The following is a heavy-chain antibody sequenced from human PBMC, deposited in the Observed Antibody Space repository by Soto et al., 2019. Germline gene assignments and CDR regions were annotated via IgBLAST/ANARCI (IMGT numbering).Heavy chain of an antibody. CDR1: GFTFTKSW. J-gene: IGHJ4*02. D-gene: IGHD6-19*01. V-gene: IGHV3-74*01. CDR2: VNTDGSDT. CDR3: ARDQSVSGPTTFHY. Sequence: EVQLIESGGGLVQPGGSLILSCAASGFTFTKSWMHWVRQTPGKGLEWVSRVNTDGSDTIYADSVKGRFTISRDNAKNTLYLQMNSLTAEDTAMYYCARDQSVSGPTTFHYWGQGALVTVSS.